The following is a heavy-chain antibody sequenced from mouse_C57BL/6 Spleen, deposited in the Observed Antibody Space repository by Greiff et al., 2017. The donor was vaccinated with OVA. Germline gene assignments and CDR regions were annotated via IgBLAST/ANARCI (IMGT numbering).Heavy chain of an antibody. CDR3: ARDEDWD. J-gene: IGHJ3*01. CDR1: GFTFSSYA. Sequence: EVMLVESGGGLVKPGGSLKLSCAASGFTFSSYAMSWVRQTPEKRLEWVATISDGGSYTYYPDNVKGRFTISRDNAKNNLYLQMSHLKSEDTAMYYCARDEDWDWGQGTLVTVSA. CDR2: ISDGGSYT. V-gene: IGHV5-4*01.